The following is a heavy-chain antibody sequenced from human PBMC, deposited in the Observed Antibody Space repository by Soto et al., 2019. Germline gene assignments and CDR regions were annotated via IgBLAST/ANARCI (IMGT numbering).Heavy chain of an antibody. V-gene: IGHV4-39*01. Sequence: SATLSLTCTVSGGSISSSSYYWGWIRQPPGKGLEWIGSIYYSGSTYYNPSLKSRVTISVDTSKNQFSLKLSSVTAADTAVYYCARGYYYDSLAFDIWGQGTMVTVSS. CDR1: GGSISSSSYY. CDR2: IYYSGST. J-gene: IGHJ3*02. CDR3: ARGYYYDSLAFDI. D-gene: IGHD3-22*01.